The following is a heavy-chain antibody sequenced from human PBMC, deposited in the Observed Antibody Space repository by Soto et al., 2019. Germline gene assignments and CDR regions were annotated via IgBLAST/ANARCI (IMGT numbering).Heavy chain of an antibody. CDR3: ARASNSYSSPGTYYFDY. Sequence: PGGSLRLSCAASGFTFSSYAMHWVRQAPGKGLEWVAVISYDGSNKYYADSVKGRFTTSRDNSKNTLYLQMNSLRAEDTAVYYCARASNSYSSPGTYYFDYWGQGTLVTVSS. J-gene: IGHJ4*02. V-gene: IGHV3-30-3*01. CDR1: GFTFSSYA. D-gene: IGHD2-2*01. CDR2: ISYDGSNK.